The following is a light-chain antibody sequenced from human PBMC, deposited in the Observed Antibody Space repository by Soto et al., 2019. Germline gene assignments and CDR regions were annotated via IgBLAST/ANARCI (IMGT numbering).Light chain of an antibody. Sequence: DLQMTQSPSSLSASVGDRVTITCRASQTISSYLNWYQQKPGKAPKLLIYSASSLQSGVPSRFSGSGSGTDFTFTISSLQPEDFAIYYCQQSYSPRWTFGQGTKVEVK. CDR1: QTISSY. J-gene: IGKJ1*01. V-gene: IGKV1-39*01. CDR2: SAS. CDR3: QQSYSPRWT.